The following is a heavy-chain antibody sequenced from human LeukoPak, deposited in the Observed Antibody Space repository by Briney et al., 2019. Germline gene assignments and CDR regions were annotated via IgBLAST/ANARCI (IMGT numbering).Heavy chain of an antibody. V-gene: IGHV3-53*01. CDR3: ARDSDYYDSRGSLGAY. Sequence: AGGSLRLSCAASGFTVSSNYMSWVRQAPGKGLELVSVIYSGGSTYYADSVKGRFTISRDNYKNTLYLQMNSLRAEDTVVYYCARDSDYYDSRGSLGAYWGQGTLVTVSS. J-gene: IGHJ4*02. CDR1: GFTVSSNY. D-gene: IGHD3-22*01. CDR2: IYSGGST.